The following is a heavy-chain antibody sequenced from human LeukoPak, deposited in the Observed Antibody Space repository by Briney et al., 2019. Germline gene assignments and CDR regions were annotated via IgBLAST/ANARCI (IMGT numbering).Heavy chain of an antibody. CDR3: ARAGGCSGGSCYYYYYGMDV. CDR2: ISYDGTNE. V-gene: IGHV3-30*04. Sequence: GGSLRLSCAASEFTFNTYTMNWVRQAPGKGLEWVALISYDGTNEYYADSVKGRFTISRDNSKNTVSVQMNSLRIEDTAVYYCARAGGCSGGSCYYYYYGMDVWGKGTTVTVSS. J-gene: IGHJ6*04. CDR1: EFTFNTYT. D-gene: IGHD2-15*01.